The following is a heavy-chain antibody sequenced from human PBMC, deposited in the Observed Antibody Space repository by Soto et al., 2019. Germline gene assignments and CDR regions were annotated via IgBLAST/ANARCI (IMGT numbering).Heavy chain of an antibody. CDR3: AKFRGPSYSYYSMDV. CDR2: ISGSGRTT. V-gene: IGHV3-23*01. J-gene: IGHJ6*03. D-gene: IGHD3-16*01. Sequence: EVQLLESGGGLVQPGGSLRLSCAASGFTFGSYAMNWLRQAPGRGLECVSFISGSGRTTYYADSVKGRFTVSRDNSNNTLYLQMNSLRAEDTALYYCAKFRGPSYSYYSMDVWGKGTTVTVPS. CDR1: GFTFGSYA.